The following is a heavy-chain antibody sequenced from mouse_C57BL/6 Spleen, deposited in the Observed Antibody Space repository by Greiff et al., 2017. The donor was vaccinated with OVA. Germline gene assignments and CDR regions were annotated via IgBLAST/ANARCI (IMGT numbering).Heavy chain of an antibody. CDR3: ARNNYYGSDFAY. CDR1: GYAFSSSW. CDR2: IYPGDGDT. Sequence: QVQLQQSGPELVKPGASVKISCKASGYAFSSSWMNWVKQRPGKGLEWIGRIYPGDGDTNYNGKFKGKATLTADKSSSTAYMPLSSLTSEDSAVYFCARNNYYGSDFAYWGQGTLVTVSA. D-gene: IGHD1-1*01. V-gene: IGHV1-82*01. J-gene: IGHJ3*01.